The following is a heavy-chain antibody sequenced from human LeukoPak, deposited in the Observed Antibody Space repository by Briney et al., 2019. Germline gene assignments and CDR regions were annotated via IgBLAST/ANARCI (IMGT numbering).Heavy chain of an antibody. CDR1: GFTFSSYW. V-gene: IGHV3-53*01. CDR2: IFSGGGT. J-gene: IGHJ4*02. Sequence: PGGSLRLSCAASGFTFSSYWMTWVRQAPGKGLEWVSVIFSGGGTYYTGSVKGRFTISRDNSKNTLYLQMNSLRAEDTAVYYCARDLDGPENYWGQGTLVTVSS. CDR3: ARDLDGPENY. D-gene: IGHD3-3*01.